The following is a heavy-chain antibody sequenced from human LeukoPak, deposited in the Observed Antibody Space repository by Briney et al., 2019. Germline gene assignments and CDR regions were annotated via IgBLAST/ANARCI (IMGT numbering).Heavy chain of an antibody. D-gene: IGHD3-22*01. Sequence: SETLSLTCTVSGGSISSSSYYWGWIRQPPGKGLEWIGSLYYRGNIFYNPSLKSRVTISVDTSKYRFTLKLSSVTAADTAVYYCARGYDSSGYPFDYWGQGTLVTVSS. J-gene: IGHJ4*02. V-gene: IGHV4-39*01. CDR3: ARGYDSSGYPFDY. CDR2: LYYRGNI. CDR1: GGSISSSSYY.